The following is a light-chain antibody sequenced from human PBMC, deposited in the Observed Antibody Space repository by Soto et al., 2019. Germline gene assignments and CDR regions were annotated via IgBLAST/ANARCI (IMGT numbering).Light chain of an antibody. CDR1: QSVSSN. J-gene: IGKJ1*01. CDR3: QQYNNWRT. CDR2: GAS. Sequence: EIVMTQSPATLSVSPGDRATLSCRASQSVSSNLAWYQQKPGQAPRLLIYGASTRATGIPARFSGSGSGTEFTLTIRSLQSEDFAVYYWQQYNNWRTFGQGNTVEIK. V-gene: IGKV3-15*01.